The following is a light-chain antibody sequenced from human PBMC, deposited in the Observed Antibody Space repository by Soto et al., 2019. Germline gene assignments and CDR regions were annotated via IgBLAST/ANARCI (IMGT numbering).Light chain of an antibody. CDR1: QSVGTT. CDR2: GAS. J-gene: IGKJ4*01. CDR3: QQYKEYLT. V-gene: IGKV3D-15*01. Sequence: EIVMTQFPDSLCVSPGESATLSCRASQSVGTTLAWYQQKPGQAPRLLIYGASTRASGCPPRFRGSGSGTDFTLNINYLRSEDIAVYFCQQYKEYLTFGGGTKVEV.